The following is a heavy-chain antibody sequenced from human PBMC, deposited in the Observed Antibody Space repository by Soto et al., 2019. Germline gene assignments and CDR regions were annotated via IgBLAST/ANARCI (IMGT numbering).Heavy chain of an antibody. CDR2: GIPIFGTP. Sequence: QVQLVQSGAEVKKPGSSVKVSCKAPGGTFSTYAISWVRQAPGHGLEWMGGGIPIFGTPKYAQKFQGRVTITADESTSTGYMELRSLRSEDTAVSYCARSQGGSSSLDIYYYYYYGMDVWGQGTTVTVSS. CDR3: ARSQGGSSSLDIYYYYYYGMDV. CDR1: GGTFSTYA. V-gene: IGHV1-69*01. J-gene: IGHJ6*02. D-gene: IGHD2-15*01.